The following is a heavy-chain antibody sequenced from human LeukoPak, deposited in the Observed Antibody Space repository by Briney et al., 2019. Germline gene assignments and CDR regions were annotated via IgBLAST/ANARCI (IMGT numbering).Heavy chain of an antibody. Sequence: ASVKVSCTASGYTFTSYDINWVRQATGQGLEWMGWMNPNSGNTGYAQKFQGRVTMTRNTSISTAYMELSSLRSEDTAVSYCARGPGGGYFDWLFPHYYYYGMDVSGQGTTVTVSS. CDR3: ARGPGGGYFDWLFPHYYYYGMDV. CDR2: MNPNSGNT. D-gene: IGHD3-9*01. J-gene: IGHJ6*02. CDR1: GYTFTSYD. V-gene: IGHV1-8*01.